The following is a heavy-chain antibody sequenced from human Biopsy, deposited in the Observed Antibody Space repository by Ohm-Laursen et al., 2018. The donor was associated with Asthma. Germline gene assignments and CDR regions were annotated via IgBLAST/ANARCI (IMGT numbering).Heavy chain of an antibody. V-gene: IGHV3-15*01. Sequence: SPRLSCSAFGFTFSNAWMSWVRQAPGKGLEWVGRIKSKTDGGTTDYAAPVKGRFTISRDDSKNTLYLQMNSLKTEDTAVYYCTTDALLYSSADYWGQGTLVTVSS. CDR3: TTDALLYSSADY. J-gene: IGHJ4*02. CDR2: IKSKTDGGTT. D-gene: IGHD2-8*01. CDR1: GFTFSNAW.